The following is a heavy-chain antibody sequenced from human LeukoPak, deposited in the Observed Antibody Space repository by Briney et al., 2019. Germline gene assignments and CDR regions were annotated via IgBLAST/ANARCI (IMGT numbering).Heavy chain of an antibody. D-gene: IGHD5-24*01. CDR2: IYPGDSDT. Sequence: GESLKISCKGSGYSFTSYWIGWVRQMPGKGLEWMGIIYPGDSDTRYSPSFQGQVTISADKSISTAYLQWSSLKASDTAMYYCARQARDGYFRDYYYYMDVWGKGTTVTVSS. CDR3: ARQARDGYFRDYYYYMDV. V-gene: IGHV5-51*01. J-gene: IGHJ6*03. CDR1: GYSFTSYW.